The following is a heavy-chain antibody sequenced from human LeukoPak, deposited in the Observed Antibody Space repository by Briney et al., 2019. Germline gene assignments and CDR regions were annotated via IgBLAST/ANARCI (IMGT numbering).Heavy chain of an antibody. CDR3: ARDFPYSIGCHGS. Sequence: GGSLRLSSTASGYTFSGYAMSWVRRAPGKGLEWVSGISGSGSNTYYRDSVKGRFTISRDNSKNTLYLQMDSVKDKDAAIYYCARDFPYSIGCHGSWGQGTLVTVSS. CDR2: ISGSGSNT. CDR1: GYTFSGYA. V-gene: IGHV3-23*01. D-gene: IGHD6-19*01. J-gene: IGHJ5*02.